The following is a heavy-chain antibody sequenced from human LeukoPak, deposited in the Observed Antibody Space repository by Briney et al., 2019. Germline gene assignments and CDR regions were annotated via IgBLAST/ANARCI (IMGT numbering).Heavy chain of an antibody. V-gene: IGHV3-23*01. CDR1: GFTFSSYA. CDR2: ISGSGGST. J-gene: IGHJ4*02. CDR3: ARVLGGYDYYFDY. D-gene: IGHD3-22*01. Sequence: GGSLRLSCAASGFTFSSYAMSWVRQAPGKGLEGVSAISGSGGSTYYADSVKGRFTISRDNSKNTLYLQMNSLRAEDTAVYFCARVLGGYDYYFDYWGQGTLVTVSS.